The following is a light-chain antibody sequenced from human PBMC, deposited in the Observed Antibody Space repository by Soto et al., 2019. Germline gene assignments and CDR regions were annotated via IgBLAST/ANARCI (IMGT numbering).Light chain of an antibody. CDR2: WAS. J-gene: IGKJ2*01. CDR3: QKFNTTLGT. CDR1: QSVLYSSNNKNY. Sequence: DIVMTQSPDSLAVSLGERATINCKSSQSVLYSSNNKNYLAWYQQKPGQPPRKLISWASARVSGVRDRFSGSGSGTYFTLTISSLQVEDGAVYYCQKFNTTLGTFAQGTKLEIK. V-gene: IGKV4-1*01.